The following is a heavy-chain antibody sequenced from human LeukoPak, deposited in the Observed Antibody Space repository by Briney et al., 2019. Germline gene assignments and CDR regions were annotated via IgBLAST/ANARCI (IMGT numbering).Heavy chain of an antibody. CDR2: IYVTGST. D-gene: IGHD1-26*01. J-gene: IGHJ4*02. V-gene: IGHV4-4*07. CDR1: GASISSYY. Sequence: SETLSLTCTVSGASISSYYWSWIRQPAGKALEWCGRIYVTGSTTYNPSLESRVTMSLDTSKNHFSLKLRSVTAADTAVYYCAKSGGYGLIDYWGQGTLVTVSS. CDR3: AKSGGYGLIDY.